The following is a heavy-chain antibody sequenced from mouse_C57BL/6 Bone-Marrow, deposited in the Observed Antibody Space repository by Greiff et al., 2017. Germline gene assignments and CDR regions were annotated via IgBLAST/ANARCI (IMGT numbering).Heavy chain of an antibody. CDR2: INPGSGGT. V-gene: IGHV1-54*01. J-gene: IGHJ3*01. CDR1: GYAFTNYL. CDR3: ARDYDYDGAY. Sequence: QVQLKESGAELVRPGTSVKVSCKASGYAFTNYLIEWVKQRPGQGLEWIGVINPGSGGTNYNEKFKGKATLTADKSSSTAYTQLSSLTSEDSAVYFCARDYDYDGAYWGQGTLVTVSA. D-gene: IGHD2-4*01.